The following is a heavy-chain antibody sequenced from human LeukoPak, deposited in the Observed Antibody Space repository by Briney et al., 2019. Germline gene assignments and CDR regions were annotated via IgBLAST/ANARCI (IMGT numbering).Heavy chain of an antibody. CDR2: ISAYNGNT. D-gene: IGHD4-17*01. V-gene: IGHV1-18*01. CDR1: GYTFTSYG. J-gene: IGHJ3*02. Sequence: ASVRVSCKASGYTFTSYGISWVRQAPGQGLEWMGWISAYNGNTNYAQKLQGGVTMTTDTSTSTAYMELRSLRSDDTAVYYCARDRVPHDYGDYSDAFDIWGQGTMVTVSS. CDR3: ARDRVPHDYGDYSDAFDI.